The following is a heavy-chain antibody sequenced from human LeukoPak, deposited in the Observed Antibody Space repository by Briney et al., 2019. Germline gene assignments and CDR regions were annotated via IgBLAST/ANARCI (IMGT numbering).Heavy chain of an antibody. V-gene: IGHV3-23*01. CDR1: GFTFSSYA. J-gene: IGHJ3*02. CDR3: AKAVGSSGYFSRDAFDI. D-gene: IGHD3-22*01. CDR2: ISGGGSGT. Sequence: GGSLRLSYAPSGFTFSSYAMSWVRQAPGKGLEWVAVISGGGSGTYYADSVRGRFTISRDNSKNTVYLQMNSLRAENTAIYYCAKAVGSSGYFSRDAFDIWGQGTMVTVSS.